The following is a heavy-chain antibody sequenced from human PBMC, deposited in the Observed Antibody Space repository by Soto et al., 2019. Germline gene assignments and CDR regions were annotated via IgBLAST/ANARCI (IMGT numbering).Heavy chain of an antibody. CDR3: ARDRSYYDSSGSYSPPY. CDR1: GGSISSGGYY. D-gene: IGHD3-22*01. CDR2: IYYSGST. J-gene: IGHJ4*02. Sequence: PSETLSLTCTVSGGSISSGGYYWSWIRQHPGKGLEWIGHIYYSGSTYYNPSLKSRVTISVDTSKNQFSLKLTSVTAADTAVYYCARDRSYYDSSGSYSPPYWGQGTLVTVS. V-gene: IGHV4-31*03.